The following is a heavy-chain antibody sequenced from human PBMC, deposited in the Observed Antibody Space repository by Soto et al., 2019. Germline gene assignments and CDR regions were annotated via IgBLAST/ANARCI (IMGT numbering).Heavy chain of an antibody. D-gene: IGHD6-19*01. CDR3: AKDRIAVARSWFDP. J-gene: IGHJ5*02. Sequence: PGGSLRLSCAASGFTFSSYAMSGFRQAPGKGLDWVSAISGSGGSTYYAASVKGRFTISRDNSKNTLYLQMNSLRAEDTAVYYCAKDRIAVARSWFDPWGQGTLVTVSS. V-gene: IGHV3-23*01. CDR2: ISGSGGST. CDR1: GFTFSSYA.